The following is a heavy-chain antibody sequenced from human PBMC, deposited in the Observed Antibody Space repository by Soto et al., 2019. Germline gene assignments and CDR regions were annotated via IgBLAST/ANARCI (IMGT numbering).Heavy chain of an antibody. J-gene: IGHJ6*04. CDR2: IYYSGST. V-gene: IGHV4-31*03. CDR1: GGSISSGGYY. D-gene: IGHD3-3*01. CDR3: ARDRLRFLEWLSPVGMDV. Sequence: SETRSLTCTVSGGSISSGGYYWSWIRHHPGKGLEWIGYIYYSGSTYYNPSLKSRVTISVDTSKNQFSLKLSSVTAADTAVYYCARDRLRFLEWLSPVGMDVLGNGNTVTVSA.